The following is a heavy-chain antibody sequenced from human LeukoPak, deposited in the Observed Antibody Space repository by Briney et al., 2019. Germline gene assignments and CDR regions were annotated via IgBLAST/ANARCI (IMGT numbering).Heavy chain of an antibody. J-gene: IGHJ4*02. Sequence: SGRSLRLSCAASGFIFSSYWMSWVRQAPGKGLEWVANIKQDGSNKYYADSVKGRFTVSRDNSKNTLYLQMNSLRAEDTAVYYCVRGAYSSSWLNFDYWGQGTLVTVSS. CDR1: GFIFSSYW. CDR3: VRGAYSSSWLNFDY. CDR2: IKQDGSNK. V-gene: IGHV3-7*04. D-gene: IGHD6-13*01.